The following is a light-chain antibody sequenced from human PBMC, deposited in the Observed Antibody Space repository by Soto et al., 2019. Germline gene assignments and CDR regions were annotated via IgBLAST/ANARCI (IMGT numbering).Light chain of an antibody. CDR1: QDISSY. J-gene: IGKJ4*01. Sequence: IQLTQSPSSLSASIGDRVTITCRASQDISSYLAWYRQKAGKAPELLIEAASTLQSGVPSRFIGSCSGTDFALTISSLQPEDFATYYCQQLKKYPLSFGGGTKVEIK. CDR3: QQLKKYPLS. V-gene: IGKV1-9*01. CDR2: AAS.